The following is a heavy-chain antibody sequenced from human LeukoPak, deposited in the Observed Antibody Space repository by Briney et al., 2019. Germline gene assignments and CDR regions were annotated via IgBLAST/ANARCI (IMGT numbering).Heavy chain of an antibody. CDR3: ARQKYNWKEGVDS. J-gene: IGHJ4*02. CDR2: LYHTDSDN. Sequence: GESLKISCQGSGYTSTSYWIGWVRQIPGKGLEWMGILYHTDSDNRYSPSLQGQITISAEKSLSTAYLQWSSLKASDSAMYYCARQKYNWKEGVDSWGQGALVTVSS. V-gene: IGHV5-51*01. D-gene: IGHD1-1*01. CDR1: GYTSTSYW.